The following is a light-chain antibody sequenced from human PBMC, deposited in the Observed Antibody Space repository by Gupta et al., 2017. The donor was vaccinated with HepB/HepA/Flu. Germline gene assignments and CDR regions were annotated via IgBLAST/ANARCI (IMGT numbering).Light chain of an antibody. CDR2: AAS. V-gene: IGKV1-39*01. Sequence: DIPMTQSPSSLSASVGDRVTITCRASQTINKNLNWYQQRPGKAPKLLIYAASSLQRGVPSRFSGSGSGTDFTLTISSLQPEDFATYYCQQSYTFPSSFGQGTKLDIK. CDR1: QTINKN. J-gene: IGKJ2*04. CDR3: QQSYTFPSS.